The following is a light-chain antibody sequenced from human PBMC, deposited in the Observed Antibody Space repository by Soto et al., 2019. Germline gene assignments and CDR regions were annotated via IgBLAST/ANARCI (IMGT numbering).Light chain of an antibody. CDR1: GSNIGAGYS. Sequence: QSVLKQPPSVSGAPGQRVTISCTGSGSNIGAGYSVHWYQQLPGTAPKLLIFGSSRPSGVPDRFSGSKSGTSASLAITGLQAEDEADYSCQTYDSSLNGWVFGGGTKLTVL. J-gene: IGLJ2*01. V-gene: IGLV1-40*01. CDR3: QTYDSSLNGWV. CDR2: GS.